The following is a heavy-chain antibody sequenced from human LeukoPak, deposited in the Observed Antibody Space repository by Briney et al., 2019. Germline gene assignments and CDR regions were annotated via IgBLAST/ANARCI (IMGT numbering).Heavy chain of an antibody. CDR3: ARLDGSRYSAIDD. V-gene: IGHV4-39*01. J-gene: IGHJ4*02. CDR2: IFYVGDT. CDR1: GGSISDSSYY. D-gene: IGHD3-22*01. Sequence: PSETLSLTCTVSGGSISDSSYYWGWIRQPPGTGLEWIGTIFYVGDTYYNPSLESRVTLSVDTSKNRFSLKLTSVTAADTAVYYCARLDGSRYSAIDDWGQGTLVTVSS.